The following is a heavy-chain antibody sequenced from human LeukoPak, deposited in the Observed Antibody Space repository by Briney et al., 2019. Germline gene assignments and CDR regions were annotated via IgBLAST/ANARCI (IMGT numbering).Heavy chain of an antibody. V-gene: IGHV3-7*01. Sequence: PGGSLRLSCAASGFGFGDYWMSWVRQAPGKGLEWVANIKQDGSEKCYVDSVKGRFTSSRDNAKNSLDLQMNSLRAEDTAMYFCARATVSYDFWNPQHFFDHWGRGTLDTVSS. D-gene: IGHD3-3*01. CDR3: ARATVSYDFWNPQHFFDH. J-gene: IGHJ4*02. CDR2: IKQDGSEK. CDR1: GFGFGDYW.